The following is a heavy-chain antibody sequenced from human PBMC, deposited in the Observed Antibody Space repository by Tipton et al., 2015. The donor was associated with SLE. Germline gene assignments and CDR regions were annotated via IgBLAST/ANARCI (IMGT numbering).Heavy chain of an antibody. D-gene: IGHD3-22*01. Sequence: SLRLSCTASGFTFSSYWMHWVRQVPGKGLVWISRINGDGTSTSYADSVKGRFTISRDNAKSTLYVQMNSLRAEDTAVYYCARAFFPHYYDSSGYCYGMDVWGHGTTVSVSS. CDR2: INGDGTST. CDR3: ARAFFPHYYDSSGYCYGMDV. J-gene: IGHJ6*02. V-gene: IGHV3-74*01. CDR1: GFTFSSYW.